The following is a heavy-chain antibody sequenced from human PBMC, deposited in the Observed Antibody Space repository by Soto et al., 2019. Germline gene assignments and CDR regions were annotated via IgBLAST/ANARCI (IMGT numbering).Heavy chain of an antibody. CDR1: GGSISSYY. CDR3: ARHGSIAAAFWFDP. D-gene: IGHD6-13*01. CDR2: IYYSGST. Sequence: SETLSLTCTVSGGSISSYYWSWIRQPPGKGLEWIGYIYYSGSTNYNPSLKSRVTISVDTSKNQFSLKLSSVTAADTAVYYCARHGSIAAAFWFDPWGQGTLVTVSS. J-gene: IGHJ5*02. V-gene: IGHV4-59*08.